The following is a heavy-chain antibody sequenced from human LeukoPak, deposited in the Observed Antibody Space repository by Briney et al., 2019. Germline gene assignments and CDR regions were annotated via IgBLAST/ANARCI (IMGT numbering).Heavy chain of an antibody. Sequence: GGSLRLSCAASGFTFSNYWMSWVRQAPGKGLEWVSAISGRGGSTYYADSVKGRFTISRDNSKNTLYLQMNSLRAEDTAVYYCAKTWAYCGGDCLHYGMDVWGQGTTVTVSS. D-gene: IGHD2-21*02. CDR3: AKTWAYCGGDCLHYGMDV. V-gene: IGHV3-23*01. CDR2: ISGRGGST. J-gene: IGHJ6*02. CDR1: GFTFSNYW.